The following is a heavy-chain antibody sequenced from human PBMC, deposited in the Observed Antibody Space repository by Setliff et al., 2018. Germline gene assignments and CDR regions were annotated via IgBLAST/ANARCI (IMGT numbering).Heavy chain of an antibody. CDR2: LYTSGST. CDR1: GGSISSDC. J-gene: IGHJ6*03. CDR3: AKVIGYSHGYYYHYMDV. D-gene: IGHD5-18*01. V-gene: IGHV4-4*08. Sequence: PSETLSLTCTVSGGSISSDCWSWIRQPPGKGLEYIGYLYTSGSTNYNPSLKSRVTMSADTSKNQLSLKLTYVTAADTAIYYCAKVIGYSHGYYYHYMDVWGKGTTVTVSS.